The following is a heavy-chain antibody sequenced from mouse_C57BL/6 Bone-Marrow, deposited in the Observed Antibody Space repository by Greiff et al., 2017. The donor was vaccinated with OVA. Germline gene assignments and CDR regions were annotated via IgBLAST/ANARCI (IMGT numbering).Heavy chain of an antibody. CDR1: GYTFTDYY. CDR2: IYPGSGNT. J-gene: IGHJ4*01. V-gene: IGHV1-76*01. Sequence: QVQLQQSGAELVRPGASVKLSCKASGYTFTDYYINWVKQRPGQGLEWIARIYPGSGNTYYNEKFKGKATLTAEKSSSTAYMQLSSLTSEDSAVYFCARSRNYDAMDYWGQGTSVTVSS. D-gene: IGHD2-1*01. CDR3: ARSRNYDAMDY.